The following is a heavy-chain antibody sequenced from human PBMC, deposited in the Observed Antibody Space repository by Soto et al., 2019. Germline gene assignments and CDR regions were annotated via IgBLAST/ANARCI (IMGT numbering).Heavy chain of an antibody. CDR3: ARAHGSGWGAFEI. Sequence: QLQLQESGSGLVKPSQTLSLTCAVSGGSISSGGYSWSWIRQPPGKGLEWIGYIYHSGSTYYNPSLTSRVTISVDRSKNQFSLKLSSVTAADTAVYYCARAHGSGWGAFEIWGQGTMVTVSS. CDR1: GGSISSGGYS. V-gene: IGHV4-30-2*01. J-gene: IGHJ3*02. D-gene: IGHD3-10*01. CDR2: IYHSGST.